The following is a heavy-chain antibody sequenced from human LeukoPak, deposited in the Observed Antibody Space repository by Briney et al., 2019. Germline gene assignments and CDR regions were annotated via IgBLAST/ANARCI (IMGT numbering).Heavy chain of an antibody. CDR1: GYTFTGYY. J-gene: IGHJ3*02. D-gene: IGHD6-13*01. V-gene: IGHV1-2*02. CDR2: INPNSGGT. Sequence: ASVKVSCKASGYTFTGYYMHWVRQAPGQGLEWMGWINPNSGGTNYAQKFQGRVTMTRDTSISTAYVELSRLRSDDTAVYYCAKDPSSSWYPRAFDIWGQGTMVTVSS. CDR3: AKDPSSSWYPRAFDI.